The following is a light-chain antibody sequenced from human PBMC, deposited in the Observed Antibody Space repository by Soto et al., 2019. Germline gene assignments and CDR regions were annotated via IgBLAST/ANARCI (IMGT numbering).Light chain of an antibody. CDR3: QQGSDWPLT. J-gene: IGKJ5*01. CDR1: QSISSC. V-gene: IGKV1-5*01. Sequence: DIQVTQSPSTLSVSIGERGTISCRASQSISSCLDWYQQKPGKAPKLLIYDASSLESGVPSRFSGSGSGTDFTLTISSLHPEDFATYYCQQGSDWPLTFGEGTRLEIK. CDR2: DAS.